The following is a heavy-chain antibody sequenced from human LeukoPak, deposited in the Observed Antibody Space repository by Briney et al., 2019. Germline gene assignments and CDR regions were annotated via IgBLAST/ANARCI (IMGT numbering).Heavy chain of an antibody. V-gene: IGHV4-59*12. D-gene: IGHD3-22*01. CDR1: GGSFSTYY. CDR3: ASDYYDSSDYYTAFDI. J-gene: IGHJ3*02. Sequence: SETLSLTCTVSGGSFSTYYWSWIRQPPGKGLEWIGYIYHSGSTNYNPSLKSRVTISVDTSKNQFSLKLSSVTTADTAVYYCASDYYDSSDYYTAFDIWGQGTMVTVSS. CDR2: IYHSGST.